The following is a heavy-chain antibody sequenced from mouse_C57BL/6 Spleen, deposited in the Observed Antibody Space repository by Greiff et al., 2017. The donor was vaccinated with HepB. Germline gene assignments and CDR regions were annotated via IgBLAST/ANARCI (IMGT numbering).Heavy chain of an antibody. CDR1: GYTFTSYW. J-gene: IGHJ3*02. CDR3: ARTIAAVASLGY. Sequence: QVQLQQPGAELVKPGASVMLSCKASGYTFTSYWMRWVKRRPGEGLEWIGMIHPNSGSTNYNEKFKNKGILTVDKSSSKAYMQRSSLASEDSAVFSLARTIAAVASLGYCGQGTLVPVSA. D-gene: IGHD1-1*02. V-gene: IGHV1-64*01. CDR2: IHPNSGST.